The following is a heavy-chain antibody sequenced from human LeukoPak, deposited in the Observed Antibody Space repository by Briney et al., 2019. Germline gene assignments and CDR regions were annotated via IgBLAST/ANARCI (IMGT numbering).Heavy chain of an antibody. J-gene: IGHJ5*02. CDR1: GFTFSRYA. CDR2: ISSNGGST. Sequence: PGGSLRLSCSASGFTFSRYAMHWVRQAPGKGLEHVSVISSNGGSTYYADSVKGRFTISRDNSKNTLYLQMSSLRAEDTAVYYCVKAYYDFWSACANWFDPWGQGTLVTVSS. CDR3: VKAYYDFWSACANWFDP. D-gene: IGHD3-3*01. V-gene: IGHV3-64D*09.